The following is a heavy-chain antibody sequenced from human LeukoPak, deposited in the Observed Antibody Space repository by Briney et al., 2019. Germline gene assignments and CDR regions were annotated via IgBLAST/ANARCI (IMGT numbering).Heavy chain of an antibody. CDR1: GYTFTGYY. J-gene: IGHJ4*02. V-gene: IGHV1-18*04. CDR2: ISTYNGNT. D-gene: IGHD5-18*01. CDR3: ARDRMDTGTYFDY. Sequence: ASVKVSCKASGYTFTGYYMHWMRQAPGQGLEWMGWISTYNGNTNYAQKLQGRVTMTTDTSTSTAYMELRSLRSDDTAMYYCARDRMDTGTYFDYWGQGTLVTVSS.